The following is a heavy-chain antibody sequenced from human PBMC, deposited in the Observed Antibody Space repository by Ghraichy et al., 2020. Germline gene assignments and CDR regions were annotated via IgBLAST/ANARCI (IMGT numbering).Heavy chain of an antibody. CDR3: SRGLELERRGWFYP. CDR1: GGSISSGGHY. J-gene: IGHJ5*02. Sequence: SETLSLTCTVSGGSISSGGHYWSWIRQHPGKGKEWIGYSYYSGSTYYNPSLKSRVTISVDTSKNQFSLKLSSVTAADTAVYYCSRGLELERRGWFYPWGQGTLVTVSS. CDR2: SYYSGST. V-gene: IGHV4-31*03. D-gene: IGHD1-1*01.